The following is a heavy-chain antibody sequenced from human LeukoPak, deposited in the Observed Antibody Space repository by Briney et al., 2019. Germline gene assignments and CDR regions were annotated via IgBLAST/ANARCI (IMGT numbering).Heavy chain of an antibody. CDR1: GYTFTSNG. V-gene: IGHV1-18*01. D-gene: IGHD6-19*01. CDR3: ARDQQWLDPARHGFDY. CDR2: ISAYNGNT. J-gene: IGHJ4*02. Sequence: ASVKVSCKASGYTFTSNGISWVRQVPGQGLEWMGWISAYNGNTNYAQKFQGRVTMTTDTSTNTAYMELRSLRSDDTAVYYCARDQQWLDPARHGFDYWGQGTLVTVSS.